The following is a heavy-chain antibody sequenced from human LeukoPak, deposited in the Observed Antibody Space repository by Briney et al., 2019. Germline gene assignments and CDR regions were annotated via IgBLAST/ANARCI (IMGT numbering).Heavy chain of an antibody. V-gene: IGHV3-21*01. CDR1: GFTFNNYA. D-gene: IGHD5-24*01. CDR2: ISSSSSYI. J-gene: IGHJ4*02. Sequence: GGSLRLSCAASGFTFNNYAMNWVRQAPGKGLEWVSSISSSSSYIYYADSVKGRFTISRDNAKNSLYLQMNSLRAEDTAVYYCARVKEMATIAIDYWGQGTLVTVSS. CDR3: ARVKEMATIAIDY.